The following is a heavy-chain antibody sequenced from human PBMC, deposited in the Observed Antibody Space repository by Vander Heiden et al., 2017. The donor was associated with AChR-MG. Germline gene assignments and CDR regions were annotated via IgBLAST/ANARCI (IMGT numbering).Heavy chain of an antibody. J-gene: IGHJ4*02. Sequence: QVQLVQSGAEVKKPGSSVKVSCQASGGTFSSYAISWVRQAPGQGLEWMGGIIPIFGTANYAQKFQGRVTITADESTSTAYMELSSLRSEDTAVYYCARDRIAAAEMGLDYWGQGTLVTVSS. CDR1: GGTFSSYA. D-gene: IGHD6-13*01. CDR3: ARDRIAAAEMGLDY. CDR2: IIPIFGTA. V-gene: IGHV1-69*01.